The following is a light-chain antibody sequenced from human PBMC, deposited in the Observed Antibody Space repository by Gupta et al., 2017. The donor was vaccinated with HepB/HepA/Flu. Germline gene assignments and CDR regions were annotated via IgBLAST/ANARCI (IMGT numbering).Light chain of an antibody. Sequence: EIVMPQSPATLSVSPGERATLSCRASQSVSSNLAWYQQKPGQAPRLLIYGASTRATGIPARFSGSGSGTEFTLTISSLQSEDLAVYYCQQYYNWPLTFGAGTKVEIK. CDR2: GAS. CDR1: QSVSSN. CDR3: QQYYNWPLT. J-gene: IGKJ4*01. V-gene: IGKV3-15*01.